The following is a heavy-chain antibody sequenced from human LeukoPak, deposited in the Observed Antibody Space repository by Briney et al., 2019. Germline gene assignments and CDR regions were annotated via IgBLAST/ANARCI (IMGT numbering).Heavy chain of an antibody. V-gene: IGHV1-8*01. J-gene: IGHJ5*02. CDR2: VHPNGGNT. CDR1: GYPFTTWE. Sequence: ASVKVSCKTSGYPFTTWEISWVRQAAGQGLEWMGWVHPNGGNTAYAQKFQGRVTMARDTSISAAYMELSGLTSDDTAVYCCARGPRNVPWGEGRLVSVSS. CDR3: ARGPRNVP. D-gene: IGHD1-1*01.